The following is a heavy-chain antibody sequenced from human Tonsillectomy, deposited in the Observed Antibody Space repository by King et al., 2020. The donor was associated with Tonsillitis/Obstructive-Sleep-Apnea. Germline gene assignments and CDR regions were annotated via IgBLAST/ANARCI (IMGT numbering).Heavy chain of an antibody. D-gene: IGHD3-3*01. CDR3: AKVRLRCLEWEANWFDP. Sequence: VQLVESGGGVVQPGRSLRLSCAAPGFSLSSYAMHWVRPAPGTGLEWVAGISYAGGKKYYAGALKGRCTKSRDNSKTTLYLQLNSRRADDTAVYYCAKVRLRCLEWEANWFDPWGQGTLVTVSS. J-gene: IGHJ5*02. V-gene: IGHV3-30*18. CDR2: ISYAGGKK. CDR1: GFSLSSYA.